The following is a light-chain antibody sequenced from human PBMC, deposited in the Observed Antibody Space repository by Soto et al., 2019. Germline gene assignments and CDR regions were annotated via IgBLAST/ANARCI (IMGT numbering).Light chain of an antibody. CDR1: QIISTY. Sequence: DIQMTQSPSSLSASVGDRVTITCRASQIISTYLNWYQQKPGKAPKLLIYAASNLQSGVPSRFSGTGSGADFTLTINSLQPDDSASYFCQQSLSPPYTFGQGTKLEIK. CDR2: AAS. CDR3: QQSLSPPYT. J-gene: IGKJ2*01. V-gene: IGKV1-39*01.